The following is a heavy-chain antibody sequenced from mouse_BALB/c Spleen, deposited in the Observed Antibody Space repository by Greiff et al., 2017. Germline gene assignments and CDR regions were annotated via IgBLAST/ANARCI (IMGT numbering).Heavy chain of an antibody. D-gene: IGHD2-10*02. CDR3: ARSGKYGNYVAMDY. V-gene: IGHV1-69*01. CDR2: IDTSDSYT. CDR1: GYTFTDYW. J-gene: IGHJ4*01. Sequence: QVQLKQPGAELVMPGASVKMSCKASGYTFTDYWMHWVKQRPGQGLEWIGAIDTSDSYTSYNQKFKGKATLTVDESSSTAYMQLSSLTSEDSAVYYCARSGKYGNYVAMDYWGQGTSVTVSS.